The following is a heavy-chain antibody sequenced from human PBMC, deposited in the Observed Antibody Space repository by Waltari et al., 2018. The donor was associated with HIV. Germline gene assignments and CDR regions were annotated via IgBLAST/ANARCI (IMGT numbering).Heavy chain of an antibody. D-gene: IGHD6-19*01. J-gene: IGHJ2*01. CDR3: SLGSPDYWYFAL. Sequence: VHILESGGGLIPPGGSATICCTGSGLSVRDTVLHWVRQAPGKGPEGVGRLARRRNNVALIFTLSLEGRSNISRNSSENTTCLHLTKWKAEDTAIYYCSLGSPDYWYFALWGRGTPVTVSS. CDR2: LARRRNNVAL. CDR1: GLSVRDTV. V-gene: IGHV3-73*02.